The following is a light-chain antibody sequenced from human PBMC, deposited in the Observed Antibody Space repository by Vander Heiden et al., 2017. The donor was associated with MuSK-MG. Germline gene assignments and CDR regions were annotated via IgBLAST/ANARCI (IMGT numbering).Light chain of an antibody. CDR3: HQSSSVPLT. CDR1: QSIGTG. CDR2: YAS. Sequence: EVVLTQSPDFQSVTPKENVTITCRATQSIGTGLHWYQQKPDQTPKLLIKYASQSISGVPSRFSGSGSGTDFTLTINRLEVEDAAAYYCHQSSSVPLTFGQGTRLEIK. V-gene: IGKV6D-21*02. J-gene: IGKJ5*01.